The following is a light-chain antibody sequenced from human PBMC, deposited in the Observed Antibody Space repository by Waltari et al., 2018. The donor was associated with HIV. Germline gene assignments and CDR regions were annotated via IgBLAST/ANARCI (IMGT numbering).Light chain of an antibody. Sequence: SYELTQPPSVSVSPGQTARITCSGDALPKKYAYWYQQKSGQAPVLVIYEDSKRPSGTAGTLTVSRSGTMATVTISRTQVEVEDEYHCYSTESSGCGVFGGGTKLTVL. V-gene: IGLV3-10*03. J-gene: IGLJ2*01. CDR1: ALPKKY. CDR2: EDS. CDR3: YSTESSGCGV.